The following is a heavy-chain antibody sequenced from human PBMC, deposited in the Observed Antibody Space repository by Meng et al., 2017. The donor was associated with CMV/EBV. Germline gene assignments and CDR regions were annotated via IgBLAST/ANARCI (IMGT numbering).Heavy chain of an antibody. CDR3: SVYDFWSGYSQYNWFDP. CDR1: GFTFSSYA. D-gene: IGHD3-3*01. CDR2: ISGSGGST. V-gene: IGHV3-23*01. J-gene: IGHJ5*02. Sequence: ETLSLTCAASGFTFSSYAMSWVRQAPGKGLEWVSAISGSGGSTYYADSVKGRFTISRDNSKNTLYLQMNSLRAEDTAVYYCSVYDFWSGYSQYNWFDPWGQGTLVTVSS.